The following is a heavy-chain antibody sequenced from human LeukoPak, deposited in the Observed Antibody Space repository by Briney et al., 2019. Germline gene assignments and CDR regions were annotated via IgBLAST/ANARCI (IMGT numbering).Heavy chain of an antibody. CDR2: INPSGGST. D-gene: IGHD3-3*01. CDR3: ARDGVLRFLEWLSPTYYYYMDV. CDR1: GYTFTSYY. V-gene: IGHV1-46*01. J-gene: IGHJ6*03. Sequence: GASVKVSRKASGYTFTSYYMHWVRQAPGQGLEWMGIINPSGGSTSYAQKFQGRVTMTRDTSTSTVYMELSSLRSEDTAVYYCARDGVLRFLEWLSPTYYYYMDVWGKGTTVTVSS.